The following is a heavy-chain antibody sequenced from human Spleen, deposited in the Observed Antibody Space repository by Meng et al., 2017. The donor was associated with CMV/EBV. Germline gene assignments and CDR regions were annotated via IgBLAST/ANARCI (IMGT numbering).Heavy chain of an antibody. J-gene: IGHJ4*02. CDR2: ISGSSTVT. CDR3: ARADDFWSGYLDY. D-gene: IGHD3-3*01. V-gene: IGHV3-23*01. CDR1: GFTFSSYS. Sequence: GGSLRLSCAASGFTFSSYSMSWIRQAPGKGLQWVSSISGSSTVTYYADSVKGRFTISRDNSNNTLHLQMNSLRADDTAVYYCARADDFWSGYLDYWGQGTLVTVSS.